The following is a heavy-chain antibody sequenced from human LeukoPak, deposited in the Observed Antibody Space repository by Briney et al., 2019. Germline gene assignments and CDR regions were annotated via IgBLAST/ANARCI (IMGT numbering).Heavy chain of an antibody. Sequence: QTGGSLRLSCAASGFTFSSYAMSWVRQAPGKGLEWVSAISGSGGSTYYADSVKGRFTISRDNSKNTLYLQMNSLRAEDTAVYYCAKLCQWGSGSRGSPSDDAFDIWGQGTMVTVSS. CDR3: AKLCQWGSGSRGSPSDDAFDI. CDR1: GFTFSSYA. D-gene: IGHD1-26*01. V-gene: IGHV3-23*01. J-gene: IGHJ3*02. CDR2: ISGSGGST.